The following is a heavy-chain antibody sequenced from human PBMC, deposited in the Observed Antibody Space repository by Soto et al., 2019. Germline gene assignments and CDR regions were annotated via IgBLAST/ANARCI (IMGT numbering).Heavy chain of an antibody. CDR2: INHSGST. CDR3: ARAYGGNSGVFDY. CDR1: GRSFSGYY. D-gene: IGHD4-17*01. Sequence: QVQLQQWGAGLLKPSETLSLTCAVYGRSFSGYYWSWIRQPPGKGLEWIGEINHSGSTNYNPSLKSRVTISVDPSQTQFSLHLSSVTAADTAVYYCARAYGGNSGVFDYWGQGTLVTVSS. J-gene: IGHJ4*02. V-gene: IGHV4-34*01.